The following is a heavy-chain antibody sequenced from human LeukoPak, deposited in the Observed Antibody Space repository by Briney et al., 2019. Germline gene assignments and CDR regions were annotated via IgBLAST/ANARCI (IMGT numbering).Heavy chain of an antibody. CDR1: GYTFTGYY. D-gene: IGHD2-2*02. Sequence: GASVKVSCKASGYTFTGYYMHWVRQAPGQGLEWIGWINPNSGGTNYAQKFQGRVTMTRDTSISTAYMELSRLRSDDTAVYYCASSGIVVVPAAIQGPIYYYYGMDVWGQGTTVTVSS. CDR3: ASSGIVVVPAAIQGPIYYYYGMDV. V-gene: IGHV1-2*02. J-gene: IGHJ6*02. CDR2: INPNSGGT.